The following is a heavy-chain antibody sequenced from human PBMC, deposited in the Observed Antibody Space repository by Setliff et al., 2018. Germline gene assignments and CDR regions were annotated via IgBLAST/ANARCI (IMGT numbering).Heavy chain of an antibody. Sequence: ASVKVSCKASGYTFTSYGISWVRQAPGQGLEWMGWISAYNGNTNYAQKLQGRVTMTTDTSTSTAYMELRSLRSDDTAVYYCATAADFNYYDSSDSGTHYYYYYMDVWGKGTTVTVSS. CDR3: ATAADFNYYDSSDSGTHYYYYYMDV. V-gene: IGHV1-18*01. D-gene: IGHD3-22*01. J-gene: IGHJ6*03. CDR1: GYTFTSYG. CDR2: ISAYNGNT.